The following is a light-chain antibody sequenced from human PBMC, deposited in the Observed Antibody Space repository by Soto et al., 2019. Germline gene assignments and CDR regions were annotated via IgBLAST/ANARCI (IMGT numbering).Light chain of an antibody. J-gene: IGKJ1*01. CDR2: DAS. CDR3: QQRSNWPT. CDR1: QSVSSY. Sequence: EIVLTQSPATLSLSPGESATLSCRASQSVSSYLAWYQQKPGQAPRLLIYDASNRATGIPARFSGSGSGTEFTLTISSLEPEDFAVYYCQQRSNWPTLGQGTKVDI. V-gene: IGKV3-11*01.